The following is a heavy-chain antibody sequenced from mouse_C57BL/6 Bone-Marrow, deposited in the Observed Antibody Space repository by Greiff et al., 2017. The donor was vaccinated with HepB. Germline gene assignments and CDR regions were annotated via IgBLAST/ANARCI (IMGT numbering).Heavy chain of an antibody. V-gene: IGHV1-15*01. CDR2: IDPESGGT. D-gene: IGHD1-1*02. J-gene: IGHJ4*01. CDR1: GYTFTDYE. CDR3: TSYYGSSILVDY. Sequence: QVQLQQSGAELVRPGASVTLSCKASGYTFTDYEMHWVKQTPVHGLEWIGAIDPESGGTAYNQKFKGKAILTADKSSSTAYMELRSLTSEDSAVYYGTSYYGSSILVDYWGQGTSVTVSS.